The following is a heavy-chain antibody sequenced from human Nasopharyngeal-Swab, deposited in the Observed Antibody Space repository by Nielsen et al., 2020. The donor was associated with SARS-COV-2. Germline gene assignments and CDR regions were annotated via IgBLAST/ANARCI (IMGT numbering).Heavy chain of an antibody. CDR1: GFTFSSYA. D-gene: IGHD2-8*01. CDR2: ISGSGGST. CDR3: AKEMGYSID. J-gene: IGHJ4*02. Sequence: GESLKISCAASGFTFSSYAMSWVRQAPGKGPEWVSAISGSGGSTYYADSVKGRFTISRDNSKNTLYLQMNSLRAEDTAVYYCAKEMGYSIDWGQGTLVTVSS. V-gene: IGHV3-23*01.